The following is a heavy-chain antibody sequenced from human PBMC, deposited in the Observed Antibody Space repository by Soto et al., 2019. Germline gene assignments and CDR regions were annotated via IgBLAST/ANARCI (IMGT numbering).Heavy chain of an antibody. CDR3: ARDPDTYYYDSSGYSPDY. V-gene: IGHV3-21*01. Sequence: GGSLRLSCAASGLTFSSYSMNWVRQAPGKGLEWVSSISSSSSYIYYADSVKGRFTISRDNAKNSLYLQMNSLRAEDTAVYYCARDPDTYYYDSSGYSPDYWGQGTLVTVSS. J-gene: IGHJ4*02. CDR2: ISSSSSYI. CDR1: GLTFSSYS. D-gene: IGHD3-22*01.